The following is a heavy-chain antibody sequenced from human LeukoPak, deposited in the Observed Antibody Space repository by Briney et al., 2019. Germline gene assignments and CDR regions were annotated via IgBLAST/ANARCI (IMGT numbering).Heavy chain of an antibody. CDR1: GYTFTGYY. V-gene: IGHV1-2*02. CDR3: ARDHERAAAGTPEY. J-gene: IGHJ4*02. CDR2: INPNSGGT. D-gene: IGHD6-13*01. Sequence: ASVKVSCKASGYTFTGYYMHWVRQAPGQGLEWMGWINPNSGGTNYAQKFQGRVTMTRDTSISTAYMELSRLRSDDTAVYYCARDHERAAAGTPEYWGQGTLVTVSS.